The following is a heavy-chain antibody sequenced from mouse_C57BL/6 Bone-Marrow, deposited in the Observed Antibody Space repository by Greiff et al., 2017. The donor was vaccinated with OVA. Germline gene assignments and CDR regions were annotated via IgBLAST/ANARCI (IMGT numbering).Heavy chain of an antibody. D-gene: IGHD1-1*01. J-gene: IGHJ3*01. V-gene: IGHV5-17*01. CDR1: GFTFSDYG. CDR3: ARRGTTVVATGGGAFAY. Sequence: EVKVVESGGGLVKPGGSLKLSCAASGFTFSDYGMHWVRQAPEKGLEWVAYISSGSSTIYYADTVKGRFTISRDNAKNTLFLQMTSLRSEDTAMYYCARRGTTVVATGGGAFAYWGQGTLLTVSA. CDR2: ISSGSSTI.